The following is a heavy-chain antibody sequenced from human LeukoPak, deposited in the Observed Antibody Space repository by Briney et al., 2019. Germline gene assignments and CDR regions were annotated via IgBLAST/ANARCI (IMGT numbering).Heavy chain of an antibody. D-gene: IGHD2-21*02. CDR1: GFTFTSYG. J-gene: IGHJ6*02. CDR3: ARDFPITAGEYCGGDCYSYYYGMDV. Sequence: GGSLRLSCAASGFTFTSYGMRWVRQAPGKGLEWVAVISHDGSNKYYAETVQGRFTISRDTSTSTAYMELRSLRSDDTAVYYCARDFPITAGEYCGGDCYSYYYGMDVWGQGTTVTVSS. V-gene: IGHV3-30*03. CDR2: ISHDGSNK.